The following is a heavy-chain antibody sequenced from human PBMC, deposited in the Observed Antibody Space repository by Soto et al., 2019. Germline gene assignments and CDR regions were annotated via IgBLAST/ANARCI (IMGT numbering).Heavy chain of an antibody. CDR1: GGSISSYY. J-gene: IGHJ4*02. CDR2: IYYSGST. V-gene: IGHV4-59*01. Sequence: PSETLSLTCTVSGGSISSYYWSWIRQPPGKGLEWIGYIYYSGSTNYNPSLKSRVTISVDTSKNQFSLKLSSVTAADTAVYYCARDLGAYCGGDCPFDYWGQGTLVTVSS. D-gene: IGHD2-21*02. CDR3: ARDLGAYCGGDCPFDY.